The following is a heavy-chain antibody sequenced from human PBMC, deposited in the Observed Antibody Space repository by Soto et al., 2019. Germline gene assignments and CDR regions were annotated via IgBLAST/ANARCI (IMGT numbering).Heavy chain of an antibody. V-gene: IGHV6-1*01. CDR2: TYYRSKWYN. J-gene: IGHJ3*02. D-gene: IGHD2-21*02. CDR3: AISYCGGDCYSLTLGLDAFDI. Sequence: PSQTLSLTCAISGDSVSSNSAAWNWIRQSPSRGLEWLGRTYYRSKWYNDYAVSVKSRITINPDTSKNQFSLQLNSVTPEDTAAYYCAISYCGGDCYSLTLGLDAFDIWGQGTMVTVSS. CDR1: GDSVSSNSAA.